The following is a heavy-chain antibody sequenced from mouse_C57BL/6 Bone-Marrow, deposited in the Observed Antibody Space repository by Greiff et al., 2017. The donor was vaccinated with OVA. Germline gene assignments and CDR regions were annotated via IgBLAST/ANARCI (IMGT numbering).Heavy chain of an antibody. J-gene: IGHJ4*01. CDR1: GFSLTSYG. CDR2: IWRGGST. Sequence: VMLVESGPGLVQPSQSLSITCTVSGFSLTSYGVHWVRQSPGKGLEWLGVIWRGGSTDYNAAFMSRLSITKENSNSQVFFKMNSLQADDTAIYYCAKISGICDYYAMGYWGQGTSVTVSS. V-gene: IGHV2-5*01. CDR3: AKISGICDYYAMGY. D-gene: IGHD5-2*01.